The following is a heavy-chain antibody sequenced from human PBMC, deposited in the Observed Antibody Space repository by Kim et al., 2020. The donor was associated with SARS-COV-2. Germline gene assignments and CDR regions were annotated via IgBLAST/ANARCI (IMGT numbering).Heavy chain of an antibody. CDR3: AMNFDY. CDR2: GSSK. V-gene: IGHV3-74*01. J-gene: IGHJ4*02. Sequence: GSSKRYADSVNGRLTISRDNANNTVYLRRNSLRAEDTAVYYCAMNFDYWGQGTLVTVSS.